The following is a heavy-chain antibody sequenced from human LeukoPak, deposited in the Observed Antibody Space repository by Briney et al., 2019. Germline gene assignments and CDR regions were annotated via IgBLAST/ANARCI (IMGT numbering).Heavy chain of an antibody. CDR3: ARARGYSYGSST. D-gene: IGHD5-18*01. Sequence: GGSLRLSCAASGFTFSSYAMSWVRQAPGKGLEWVSAISGSGGSTYYADSVKGRFTISRDNSKNTLYLQMNSLRAEDTAVYHCARARGYSYGSSTWGQGTLVTVSS. V-gene: IGHV3-23*01. CDR2: ISGSGGST. CDR1: GFTFSSYA. J-gene: IGHJ5*02.